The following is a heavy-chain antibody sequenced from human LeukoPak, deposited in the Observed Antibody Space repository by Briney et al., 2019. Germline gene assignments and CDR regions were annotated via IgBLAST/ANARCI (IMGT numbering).Heavy chain of an antibody. J-gene: IGHJ4*02. CDR3: ARVPSSIYDILTGYYIGSPVSQKGAPFDY. CDR1: GYTFTSYG. CDR2: ISAYNGNT. V-gene: IGHV1-18*01. D-gene: IGHD3-9*01. Sequence: PLASVQVSCKACGYTFTSYGISWVRQAPGQGLEWMGWISAYNGNTNYAQKLQGRVTMTTDTSTSTAYMEPRSLRSDDTAVHYRARVPSSIYDILTGYYIGSPVSQKGAPFDYWGQGTLVTVSS.